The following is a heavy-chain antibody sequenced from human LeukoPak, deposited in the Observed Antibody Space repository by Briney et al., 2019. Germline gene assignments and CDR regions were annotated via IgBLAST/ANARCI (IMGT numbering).Heavy chain of an antibody. J-gene: IGHJ4*02. CDR1: GFTFSNAW. CDR2: IKSKTDGGTT. D-gene: IGHD2-2*01. Sequence: GGSLRLSCAASGFTFSNAWMSWVRQAPGKGLEWVGRIKSKTDGGTTDHAAPVKGRFTISRDDSKNTLYLQMNSLKTEDTAVYYCTTAYCSSTSCYLWGQGTLVTVSS. V-gene: IGHV3-15*01. CDR3: TTAYCSSTSCYL.